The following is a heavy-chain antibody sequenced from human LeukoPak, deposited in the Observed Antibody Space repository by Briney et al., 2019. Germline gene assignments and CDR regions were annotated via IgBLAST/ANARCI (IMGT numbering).Heavy chain of an antibody. J-gene: IGHJ4*02. CDR3: AKHRSPSGNQLLPFDY. CDR1: GGSISSSSYC. D-gene: IGHD2-2*01. V-gene: IGHV4-39*07. Sequence: KPSETLSLTCTVSGGSISSSSYCWGWIRQPPGKGLEWIGSIYYSGSTNYNPSLKSRVTISVDTSKNQFSLKLSSVTAADTAVYYCAKHRSPSGNQLLPFDYWGQGTLVTVSS. CDR2: IYYSGST.